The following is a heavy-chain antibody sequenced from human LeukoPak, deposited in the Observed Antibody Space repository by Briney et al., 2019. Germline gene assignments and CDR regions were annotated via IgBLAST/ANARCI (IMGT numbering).Heavy chain of an antibody. CDR3: ARVKPRAYYYDSSGYSYAFDI. Sequence: SETLSLTCAVYGGSFSGYYWSWIRQPPGKGLEWIGEINHSGSTNYNPSLKSRVTISVDTSKNQFSLKLSSVTAADTAVYYCARVKPRAYYYDSSGYSYAFDIWGQGTMVTVSP. CDR1: GGSFSGYY. CDR2: INHSGST. J-gene: IGHJ3*02. D-gene: IGHD3-22*01. V-gene: IGHV4-34*01.